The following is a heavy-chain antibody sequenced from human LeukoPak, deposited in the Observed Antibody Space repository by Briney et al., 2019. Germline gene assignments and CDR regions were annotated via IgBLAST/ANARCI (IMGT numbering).Heavy chain of an antibody. V-gene: IGHV3-21*01. J-gene: IGHJ4*02. CDR3: ARDPPLGSCSTISCPHLDY. CDR2: ISSSSSFI. Sequence: GGSLRLSCAASGFTFSRYSMNWVRQAPGKGLEWDSSISSSSSFIYYADSVKGRFTISRDNAKNSLYLQMNSLRAEDTAVYYCARDPPLGSCSTISCPHLDYWGQGTLVTVSS. CDR1: GFTFSRYS. D-gene: IGHD2-2*01.